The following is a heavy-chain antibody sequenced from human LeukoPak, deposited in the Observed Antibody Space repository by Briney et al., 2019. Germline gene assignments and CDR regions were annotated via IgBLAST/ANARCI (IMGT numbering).Heavy chain of an antibody. CDR3: ARTNLFDY. CDR2: IKYDGSEK. V-gene: IGHV3-7*03. J-gene: IGHJ4*02. CDR1: GFSLSGFW. Sequence: GGSLRLSCVVSGFSLSGFWMSWVRQAPGKGLECVATIKYDGSEKYYVDSVKGRFTISRDNTKNSLFLQMNSLRAEDTATYYCARTNLFDYRGQGTLVTVSS.